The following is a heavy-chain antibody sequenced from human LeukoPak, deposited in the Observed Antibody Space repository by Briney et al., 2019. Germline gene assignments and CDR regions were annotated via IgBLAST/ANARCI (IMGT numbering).Heavy chain of an antibody. CDR2: IGGSSTSL. CDR3: ARDGHATVAVNFDY. CDR1: GFTFSNYS. J-gene: IGHJ4*02. V-gene: IGHV3-21*01. D-gene: IGHD6-19*01. Sequence: PGGSLRLSCAASGFTFSNYSMNWVRQAPGKGLEWVSSIGGSSTSLYYADSLKGRFTISRDSAKNSLYLQMNSLRAEDTAVYYCARDGHATVAVNFDYWGQGTLVTVSS.